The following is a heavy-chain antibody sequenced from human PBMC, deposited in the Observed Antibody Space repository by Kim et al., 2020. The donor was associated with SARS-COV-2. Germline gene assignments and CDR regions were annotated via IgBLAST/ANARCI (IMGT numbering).Heavy chain of an antibody. CDR3: ARDDQAMTVVAPAIDF. Sequence: GGSLRLSCATSGFSFGHYGMHWVRQAPGKGLEWVAVIWYDGSNQFYADSVKGLFTISRDISKKTVYLQMNSLRVDDTAMYFCARDDQAMTVVAPAIDFWG. D-gene: IGHD2-15*01. J-gene: IGHJ6*03. CDR2: IWYDGSNQ. CDR1: GFSFGHYG. V-gene: IGHV3-33*01.